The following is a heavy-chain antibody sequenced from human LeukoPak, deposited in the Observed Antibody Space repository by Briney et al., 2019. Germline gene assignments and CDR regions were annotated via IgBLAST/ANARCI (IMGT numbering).Heavy chain of an antibody. CDR2: INPNSGGT. D-gene: IGHD3-22*01. CDR3: ARDWDSYEMGY. V-gene: IGHV1-2*02. Sequence: GASVKVSCKASGYTFTGYYMHWVRQAPGQGLEWMGWINPNSGGTNYAQKFQGRVTMTRDTSTSTVNMELSSLTAEDTAVYYCARDWDSYEMGYWGQGTLVSVFS. J-gene: IGHJ4*02. CDR1: GYTFTGYY.